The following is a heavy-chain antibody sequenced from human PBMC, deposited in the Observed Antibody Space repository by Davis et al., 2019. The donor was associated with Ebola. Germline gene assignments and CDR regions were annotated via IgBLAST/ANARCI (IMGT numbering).Heavy chain of an antibody. D-gene: IGHD6-6*01. V-gene: IGHV1-18*01. CDR3: ARGRAARRSWFDP. J-gene: IGHJ5*02. CDR1: GYTFTSYG. CDR2: ISAYNGNT. Sequence: ASVKVSCKASGYTFTSYGISWVRQAPGQGLEWMGWISAYNGNTNYAQKLQGRVTITRNTSISTAYMELSSLRSEDTAVYYCARGRAARRSWFDPWGQGTLATVSS.